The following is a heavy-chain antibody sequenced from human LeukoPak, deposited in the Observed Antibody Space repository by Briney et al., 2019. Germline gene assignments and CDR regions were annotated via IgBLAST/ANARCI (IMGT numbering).Heavy chain of an antibody. CDR1: GYTFSSYA. V-gene: IGHV3-30*04. CDR2: ISYDGSNK. J-gene: IGHJ4*02. CDR3: ATCLVVVSSFDY. D-gene: IGHD2-21*01. Sequence: QAGGSLRLSCAASGYTFSSYAMHWVRQAPGKGLEWVAVISYDGSNKYYADSVKGRFTISRDNSKNTLYLQMNSLRAEDTAVYYCATCLVVVSSFDYWGQGTLVTVSS.